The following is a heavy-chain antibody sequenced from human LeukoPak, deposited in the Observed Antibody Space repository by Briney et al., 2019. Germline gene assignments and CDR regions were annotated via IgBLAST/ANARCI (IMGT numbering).Heavy chain of an antibody. J-gene: IGHJ6*03. CDR2: ISYDGSNK. Sequence: GGSLRLSCAASGFTFSDYYMSWIRQAPGKGLEWVAVISYDGSNKYYADSVKGRFTISRDNSKNTLYLQMNSLRAEDTAVYYCARATGLYSYGYPTYYMDVWGKGTTVTVSS. CDR3: ARATGLYSYGYPTYYMDV. D-gene: IGHD5-18*01. V-gene: IGHV3-30-3*01. CDR1: GFTFSDYY.